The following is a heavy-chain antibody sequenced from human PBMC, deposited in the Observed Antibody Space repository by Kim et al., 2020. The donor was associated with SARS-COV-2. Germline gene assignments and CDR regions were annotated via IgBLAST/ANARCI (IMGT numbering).Heavy chain of an antibody. Sequence: SSTSYADSVKGRFTISRGNAKNTLYLQMNSLSAEDTAVYYCARLSWESDYWGQGTLVTVSS. CDR2: SST. V-gene: IGHV3-74*01. D-gene: IGHD2-15*01. J-gene: IGHJ4*02. CDR3: ARLSWESDY.